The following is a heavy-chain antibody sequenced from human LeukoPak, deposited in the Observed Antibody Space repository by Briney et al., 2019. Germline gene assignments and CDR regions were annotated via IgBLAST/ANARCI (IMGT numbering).Heavy chain of an antibody. J-gene: IGHJ3*02. V-gene: IGHV3-74*01. D-gene: IGHD1-26*01. Sequence: GGSLRLSCVASGFTFRKYWLHWVRQAPGKGLEWVSRINPDDESTSYADSVRGRFTISRDNAKNTLYLQMNSLRAEDTAVYYCLTILEATIVAFDIWGQGTMVTVSS. CDR3: LTILEATIVAFDI. CDR2: INPDDEST. CDR1: GFTFRKYW.